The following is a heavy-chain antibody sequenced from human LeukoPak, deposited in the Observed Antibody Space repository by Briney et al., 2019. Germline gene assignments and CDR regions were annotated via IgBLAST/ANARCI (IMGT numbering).Heavy chain of an antibody. J-gene: IGHJ4*02. V-gene: IGHV1-18*01. CDR2: ISAYNGNT. D-gene: IGHD6-13*01. CDR3: ARVGRIAEAYYFDY. CDR1: GYTFTSHG. Sequence: GASVKVSCKASGYTFTSHGISWVRQAPGQGLERMGWISAYNGNTNYAQKLQGRVTMTTDTSTSTAYMELRSLRSDDTAVYYCARVGRIAEAYYFDYWGQGALVTVSS.